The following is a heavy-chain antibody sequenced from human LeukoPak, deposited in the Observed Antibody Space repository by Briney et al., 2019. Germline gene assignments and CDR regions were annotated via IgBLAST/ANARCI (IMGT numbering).Heavy chain of an antibody. CDR2: IYYSGST. D-gene: IGHD1-26*01. J-gene: IGHJ4*02. CDR3: ARVKWELLVDY. V-gene: IGHV4-59*01. CDR1: GGSFSGYY. Sequence: PSETLSLTCAVYGGSFSGYYWSWIRQPPGKGLEWIGYIYYSGSTNYNPSLKSRVTISVDTSKNQFSLKLSSVTAADTAVYYCARVKWELLVDYWGQGTLVTVSS.